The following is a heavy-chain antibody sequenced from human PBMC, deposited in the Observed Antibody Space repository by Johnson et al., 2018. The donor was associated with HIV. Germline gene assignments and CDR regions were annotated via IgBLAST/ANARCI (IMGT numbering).Heavy chain of an antibody. CDR1: GFTFSSYD. V-gene: IGHV3-13*01. CDR3: ARERLLTWGRSDAFDI. CDR2: IGTAGDT. J-gene: IGHJ3*02. Sequence: VQLVESGGGLVQPGGSLRLSCAASGFTFSSYDMHWVRQATGKGLEWVSAIGTAGDTYYPGPVKGRFTISRDNAKNSLYLQMNSLRAEATALYYCARERLLTWGRSDAFDIWGQGTMVTVSS. D-gene: IGHD3-16*01.